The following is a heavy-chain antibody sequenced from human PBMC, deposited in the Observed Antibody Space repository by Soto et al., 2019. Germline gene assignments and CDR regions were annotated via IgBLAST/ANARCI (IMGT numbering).Heavy chain of an antibody. CDR3: ARDPYCSGGSCYAWGAFDI. D-gene: IGHD2-15*01. J-gene: IGHJ3*02. V-gene: IGHV3-30*04. Sequence: QVQLVESGGGVVQPGRSLRLSCAASGFVFINYAMHWVRQAPGKGLEWVAVISYDGIKKYNADSVKGRLNISRDNSKNTLYLQMNSLRPEDTAVYYCARDPYCSGGSCYAWGAFDIWGQGTMVTVSS. CDR1: GFVFINYA. CDR2: ISYDGIKK.